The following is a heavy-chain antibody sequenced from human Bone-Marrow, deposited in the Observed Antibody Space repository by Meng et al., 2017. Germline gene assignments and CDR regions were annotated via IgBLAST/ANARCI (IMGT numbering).Heavy chain of an antibody. CDR3: ARVMITFGGVIVISWFDP. Sequence: HLHVPGPAPVMLKLSRPLFLTVTVSGRPISSSSDYWGWIRQPPGKGLEWIGSIYYSGSTYYNPSLKSRVTISVDTSKNQFSLKLSSVTAADTAVYYCARVMITFGGVIVISWFDPWGQGTLVTVSS. CDR2: IYYSGST. V-gene: IGHV4-39*07. D-gene: IGHD3-16*02. J-gene: IGHJ5*02. CDR1: GRPISSSSDY.